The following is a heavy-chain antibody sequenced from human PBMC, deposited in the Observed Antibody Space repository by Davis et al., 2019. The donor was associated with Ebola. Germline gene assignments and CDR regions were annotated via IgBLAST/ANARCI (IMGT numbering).Heavy chain of an antibody. V-gene: IGHV1-18*04. CDR3: ARASYGSGMGYWFDP. Sequence: AASVNVSCKASGYTFTSYGISWVRQAPGQGLEWMGWISAYNGNTHYAQKLQGRVTMTTDTSTNTAYMELRSLRSDDTAVYYCARASYGSGMGYWFDPWGQGTLVTVSS. D-gene: IGHD3-10*01. J-gene: IGHJ5*02. CDR1: GYTFTSYG. CDR2: ISAYNGNT.